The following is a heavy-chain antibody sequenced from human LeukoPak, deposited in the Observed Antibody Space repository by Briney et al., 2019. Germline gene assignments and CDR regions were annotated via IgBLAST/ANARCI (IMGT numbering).Heavy chain of an antibody. J-gene: IGHJ6*02. CDR3: ASYTIFGADYYGMDV. CDR2: IYYSGST. D-gene: IGHD3-3*01. V-gene: IGHV4-59*01. Sequence: SETLSLTCTVSGGSISSYYWSWIRQPPGKGLEWIGYIYYSGSTNYNPSLKSRVTISVDTSKNQFSLKLSSVTAADTAVNYCASYTIFGADYYGMDVWGQGTTVTVSS. CDR1: GGSISSYY.